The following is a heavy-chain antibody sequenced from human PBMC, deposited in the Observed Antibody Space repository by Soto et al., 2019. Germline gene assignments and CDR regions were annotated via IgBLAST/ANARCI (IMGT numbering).Heavy chain of an antibody. V-gene: IGHV3-33*01. J-gene: IGHJ6*02. Sequence: GGSLRLSCTTSGFTFDTYGMHWVRQAPGKGLEWVAIIWYDGSNKYYADSVKGRFTISRDHSKNTLYLQMNSLRAEDTAVYYCARADCTGAYCYSWPFNYGVDVWGQGTTVTVSS. CDR2: IWYDGSNK. CDR3: ARADCTGAYCYSWPFNYGVDV. D-gene: IGHD2-15*01. CDR1: GFTFDTYG.